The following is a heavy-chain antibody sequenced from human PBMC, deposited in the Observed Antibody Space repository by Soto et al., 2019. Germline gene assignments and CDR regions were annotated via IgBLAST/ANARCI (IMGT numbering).Heavy chain of an antibody. CDR3: ARATSRVYYDGSFDSFDI. V-gene: IGHV4-61*03. D-gene: IGHD3-22*01. J-gene: IGHJ3*02. CDR1: GGSVSSGRYY. Sequence: QVQLQESGPGLLKPSETLSLTCTVSGGSVSSGRYYWTWIRQPPGKGLEWIGYISYSGSTTYNPSLKSRVTILAGMSKTILSLQRSSVTAADTAMYFCARATSRVYYDGSFDSFDIWGQGTMVTVSS. CDR2: ISYSGST.